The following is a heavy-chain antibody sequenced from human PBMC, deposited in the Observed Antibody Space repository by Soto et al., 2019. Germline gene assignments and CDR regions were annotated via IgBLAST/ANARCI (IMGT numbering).Heavy chain of an antibody. CDR2: LYTSGNT. CDR1: GGSVTSYY. CDR3: ARDGVGPHGMDV. J-gene: IGHJ6*02. V-gene: IGHV4-4*07. Sequence: PSETLSLTCSVSGGSVTSYYWSWIRQPAGKGLDRIGRLYTSGNTDYNPSLKGRVTMSLDTSKNQFSLKVNSVTAADTAVYYCARDGVGPHGMDVWGQGTTVTV. D-gene: IGHD2-8*01.